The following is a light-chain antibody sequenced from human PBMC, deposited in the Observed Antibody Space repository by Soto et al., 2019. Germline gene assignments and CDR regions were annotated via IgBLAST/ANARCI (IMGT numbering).Light chain of an antibody. CDR1: QDISNY. CDR2: DAS. Sequence: DIQMTQSPSSLSASVGDRVTITCQASQDISNYLNWYQQKPGKAPKLLIYDASNLETGVPSRFSGSGSGTDFTFTISSLQPEDIATYYCQQYDNLPPYTFGQGTKLDIK. V-gene: IGKV1-33*01. CDR3: QQYDNLPPYT. J-gene: IGKJ2*01.